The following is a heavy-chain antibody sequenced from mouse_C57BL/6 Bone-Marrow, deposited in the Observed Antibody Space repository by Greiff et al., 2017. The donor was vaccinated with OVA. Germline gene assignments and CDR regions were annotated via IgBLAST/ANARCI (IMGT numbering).Heavy chain of an antibody. CDR3: ARNEEDSYAMDY. V-gene: IGHV1-80*01. J-gene: IGHJ4*01. CDR1: GYAFSSYW. CDR2: IYPGDGDT. Sequence: VQLVESGAELVKPGASVKISCKASGYAFSSYWMNWVKQRPGKGLEWIGQIYPGDGDTNYNGKFKGKATLTADKSSSTAYMQLSSLTSEDSAVYFCARNEEDSYAMDYWGQGTSVTVSS.